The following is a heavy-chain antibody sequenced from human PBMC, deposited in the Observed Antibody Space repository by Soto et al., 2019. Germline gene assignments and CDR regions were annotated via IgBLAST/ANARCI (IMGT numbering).Heavy chain of an antibody. CDR1: GGSFSGYY. Sequence: SETLSLTCAVYGGSFSGYYWSWIRQPPGKGLEWIGEINHSGSTNYNPSLKRRVTISVDTSKNQFSLKLSSVTAADTAVYYCARGGGLSWGQGTLVTVS. V-gene: IGHV4-34*01. CDR3: ARGGGLS. CDR2: INHSGST. D-gene: IGHD2-21*02. J-gene: IGHJ4*02.